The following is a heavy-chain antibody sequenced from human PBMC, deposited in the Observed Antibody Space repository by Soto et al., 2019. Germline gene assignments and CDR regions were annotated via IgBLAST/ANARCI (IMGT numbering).Heavy chain of an antibody. CDR1: GYTFTSYG. J-gene: IGHJ6*02. CDR3: ARGGDYYYGLDV. V-gene: IGHV1-18*01. CDR2: ISAFNGQT. Sequence: ASVEVSCKXSGYTFTSYGVSWVRQAPGQGLEWMGWISAFNGQTNYIQKVQGRVTLTTEASTSTAYMELRSLRSDDTAVYYCARGGDYYYGLDVWGQGTTVTVSS. D-gene: IGHD3-16*01.